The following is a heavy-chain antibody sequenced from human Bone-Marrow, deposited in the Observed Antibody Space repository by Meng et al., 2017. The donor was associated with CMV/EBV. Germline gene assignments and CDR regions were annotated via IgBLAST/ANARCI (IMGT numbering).Heavy chain of an antibody. V-gene: IGHV3-30*04. CDR3: ARGRYDFWSGYYFLGGMDV. Sequence: GGSLRLSCAASGFTFSSYAMHWVRQAPGKGLEWVAVISYDGSNKYYADSVKGRFTISRDNSKNTLYLQMNSLRAEDTAVYYCARGRYDFWSGYYFLGGMDVCGQGTTVTVSS. CDR1: GFTFSSYA. CDR2: ISYDGSNK. J-gene: IGHJ6*02. D-gene: IGHD3-3*01.